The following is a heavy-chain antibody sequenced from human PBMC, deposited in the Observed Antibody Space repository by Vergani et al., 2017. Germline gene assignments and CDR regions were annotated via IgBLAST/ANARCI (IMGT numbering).Heavy chain of an antibody. CDR3: ARPVGPSAIADGYHV. CDR2: IYHSGST. D-gene: IGHD3-10*01. J-gene: IGHJ3*01. V-gene: IGHV4-4*03. Sequence: QVQLQESGPGLVKPPGTLSLTCAVSGGSISGTNWWSWVRQSPGKGLEWIGEIYHSGSTNYNPSLKSRVTISVDKSKNLFSLRLKSVTATDTGMYYCARPVGPSAIADGYHVWGQGTMVTVS. CDR1: GGSISGTNW.